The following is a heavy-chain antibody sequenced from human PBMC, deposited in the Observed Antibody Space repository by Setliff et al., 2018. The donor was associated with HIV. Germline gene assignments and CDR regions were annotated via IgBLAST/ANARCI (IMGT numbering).Heavy chain of an antibody. V-gene: IGHV1-18*01. J-gene: IGHJ4*02. Sequence: GASVKVSCKSSGYTFTSYDINWVRQATGQGLEWMGYISPYNGDAYYAKKFQGRVTMTTDTSTTAVSMELTNLRSDDTAVYFCARMQAYYNFWRSTYYFDYWGQGTPVTVSS. CDR1: GYTFTSYD. CDR3: ARMQAYYNFWRSTYYFDY. CDR2: ISPYNGDA. D-gene: IGHD3-3*01.